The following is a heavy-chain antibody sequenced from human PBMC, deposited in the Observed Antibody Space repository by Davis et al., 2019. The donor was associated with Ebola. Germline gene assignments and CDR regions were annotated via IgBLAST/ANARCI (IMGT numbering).Heavy chain of an antibody. V-gene: IGHV3-21*01. J-gene: IGHJ4*02. CDR2: ISSSSSYI. CDR1: GFTFSSYS. CDR3: ARVKVVPAAMKSLYYFDY. Sequence: GGSLRLSCAASGFTFSSYSMNWVRQAPGKGLEWVSSISSSSSYIYYADSVKGRFTISRDNAKNSLYLQMNSLRAEDTAVYYCARVKVVPAAMKSLYYFDYWGQGTLVTVSS. D-gene: IGHD2-2*01.